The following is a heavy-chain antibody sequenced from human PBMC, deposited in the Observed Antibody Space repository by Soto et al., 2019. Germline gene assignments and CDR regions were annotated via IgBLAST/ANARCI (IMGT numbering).Heavy chain of an antibody. J-gene: IGHJ4*02. V-gene: IGHV4-4*02. CDR1: GVSLTSGNW. Sequence: SETLSLTCAVSGVSLTSGNWLTWVRQSPQRGLEYIGGIFHDGTDTYYTFFKSRVAMSVDTSRNLFSLILTSVSAPNTAVYFCASLVYDTRLNIMYFDFLGPGTLVTVSS. CDR2: IFHDGTD. D-gene: IGHD3-16*01. CDR3: ASLVYDTRLNIMYFDF.